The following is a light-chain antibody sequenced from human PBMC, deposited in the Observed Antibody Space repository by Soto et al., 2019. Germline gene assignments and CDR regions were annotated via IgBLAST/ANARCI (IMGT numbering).Light chain of an antibody. CDR3: QQYGNYYT. Sequence: DIQMTQSPSTLSAYVGDGVTITCRASQSISTWLAWYQQKPGKAPKLLIYDASSLESGVPSRFSGSGSGTEFTLTITSLQPDDFATYYCQQYGNYYTFGQGTNLEIK. J-gene: IGKJ2*01. V-gene: IGKV1-5*01. CDR1: QSISTW. CDR2: DAS.